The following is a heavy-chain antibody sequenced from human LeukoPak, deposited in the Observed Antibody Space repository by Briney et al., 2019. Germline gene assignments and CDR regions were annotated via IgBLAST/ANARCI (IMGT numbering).Heavy chain of an antibody. CDR3: ARGRVYYYGSGSYYSNLFDY. Sequence: SETLSLTCAVYGGSFSGYYWSWIRQPPGKGLEWIGEINHSGSTNYNPSLKSRVTISVDTSKNQSSLKLSSVTAADTAVYYCARGRVYYYGSGSYYSNLFDYWGQGTLVTVSS. J-gene: IGHJ4*02. CDR1: GGSFSGYY. V-gene: IGHV4-34*01. D-gene: IGHD3-10*01. CDR2: INHSGST.